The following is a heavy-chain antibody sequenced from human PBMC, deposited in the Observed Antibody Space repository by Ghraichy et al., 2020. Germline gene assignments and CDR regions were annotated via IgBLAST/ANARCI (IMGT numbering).Heavy chain of an antibody. Sequence: SETLSLTCTVSGGSISSYYWSWIRQPPGKGLEWIGYIYYSGSTNYNPSLKSRVTISVDTSKNQFSLKLSSVTAADTAVYYCARAPVATIPFDYWGQGTLVTVSS. D-gene: IGHD5-12*01. J-gene: IGHJ4*02. CDR3: ARAPVATIPFDY. CDR1: GGSISSYY. V-gene: IGHV4-59*01. CDR2: IYYSGST.